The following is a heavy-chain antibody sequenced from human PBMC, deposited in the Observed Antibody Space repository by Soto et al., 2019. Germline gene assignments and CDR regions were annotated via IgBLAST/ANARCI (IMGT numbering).Heavy chain of an antibody. Sequence: QLQLQESGPGLVKPSETLSLTCTVSGGSISSSSYYWGWIRQPPGKGLEWIGSIYYSGSTYYNPSLKSRVTLSVDTSKTQCSLKLSSVTAADTAVYYCARVFRAHRAFDIWGQGTMVTVSS. CDR3: ARVFRAHRAFDI. CDR2: IYYSGST. J-gene: IGHJ3*02. CDR1: GGSISSSSYY. V-gene: IGHV4-39*01.